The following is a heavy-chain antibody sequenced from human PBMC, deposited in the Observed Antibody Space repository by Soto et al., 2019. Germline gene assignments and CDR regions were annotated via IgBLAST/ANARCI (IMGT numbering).Heavy chain of an antibody. J-gene: IGHJ3*02. CDR3: ARVRYCSSTSCHPLHDAFDI. Sequence: GGSLRLSCAASGFTFSSYGMQWVRHAPGKGLEWVAVIWYDGSNKYYADSVKGRFTISRDNSKNTLYLQMNSLRTEDTAVYYCARVRYCSSTSCHPLHDAFDIWGQGTMVTVSS. CDR1: GFTFSSYG. V-gene: IGHV3-33*01. CDR2: IWYDGSNK. D-gene: IGHD2-2*01.